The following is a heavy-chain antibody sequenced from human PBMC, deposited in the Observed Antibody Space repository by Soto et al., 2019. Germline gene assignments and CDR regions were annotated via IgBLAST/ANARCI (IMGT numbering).Heavy chain of an antibody. D-gene: IGHD3-10*01. CDR3: AKEIFGITMVRGVPTYYYGMDV. CDR2: ISYDGSNK. CDR1: GFTFSSYG. Sequence: GGSLRLSCAASGFTFSSYGMHWVRQAPGKGLEWVAVISYDGSNKYYADSVKGRFTISRDNSKNTLYLQMNSLRAEDTAVYYCAKEIFGITMVRGVPTYYYGMDVWGQGTTVTVSS. V-gene: IGHV3-30*18. J-gene: IGHJ6*02.